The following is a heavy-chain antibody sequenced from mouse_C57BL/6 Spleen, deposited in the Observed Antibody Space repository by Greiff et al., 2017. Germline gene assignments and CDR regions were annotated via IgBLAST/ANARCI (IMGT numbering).Heavy chain of an antibody. CDR1: CYAFSSSW. J-gene: IGHJ1*03. CDR2: IYPGDGDT. D-gene: IGHD1-1*01. Sequence: QVQLTQSGPELVNPGASVKISCKASCYAFSSSWRNWVKQRPGKGLEGIGRIYPGDGDTNYNGKFKGKVTLTADKTSSTAYMQRSSLTSEDYAVCYGARSPSYSGSSLRYFDVWGTGTTVRVSS. V-gene: IGHV1-82*01. CDR3: ARSPSYSGSSLRYFDV.